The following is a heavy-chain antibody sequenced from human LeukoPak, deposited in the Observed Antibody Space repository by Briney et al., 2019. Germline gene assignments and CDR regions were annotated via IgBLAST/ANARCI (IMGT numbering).Heavy chain of an antibody. Sequence: YPSGTLSLTCAVSGGSISSSNWWSWVRQPPGQGLEWIGEIYHSGSTNYNPSLKSRVTISVDKSKNQFSLKLSSVTAADTAVYYCARDLIAVAGTSWFDPWGQGTLVTVSS. V-gene: IGHV4-4*02. J-gene: IGHJ5*02. CDR1: GGSISSSNW. CDR2: IYHSGST. D-gene: IGHD6-19*01. CDR3: ARDLIAVAGTSWFDP.